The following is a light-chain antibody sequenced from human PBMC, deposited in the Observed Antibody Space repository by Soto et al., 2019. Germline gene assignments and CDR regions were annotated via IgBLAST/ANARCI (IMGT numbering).Light chain of an antibody. J-gene: IGKJ1*01. Sequence: DIQMTQSPSSRSASVGDRVTITCRASQGIGTYLAWYQQKPGKVPSLLIYGASTLQSGVPSRFSGSGSGTDFSLTISSLQPEDVATYYCHKYNSAPWTFGQGTKVDIK. CDR3: HKYNSAPWT. CDR2: GAS. V-gene: IGKV1-27*01. CDR1: QGIGTY.